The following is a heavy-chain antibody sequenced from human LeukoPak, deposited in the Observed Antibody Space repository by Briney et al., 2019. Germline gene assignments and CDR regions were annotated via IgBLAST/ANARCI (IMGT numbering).Heavy chain of an antibody. CDR2: IYFSENT. V-gene: IGHV4-59*08. D-gene: IGHD3-10*01. CDR1: GVSILSHY. J-gene: IGHJ5*01. Sequence: KPSETLSLTCTVSGVSILSHYWSWIRQPPGKGLEWIGYIYFSENTDYDPSFKSRVTILVDASKNQFSLKLTSVTAADTAVYYCARQADGSESSRWFDSWGQGTLVTVSS. CDR3: ARQADGSESSRWFDS.